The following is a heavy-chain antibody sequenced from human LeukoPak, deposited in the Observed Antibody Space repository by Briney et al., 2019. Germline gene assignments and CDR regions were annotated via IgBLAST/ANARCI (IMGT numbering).Heavy chain of an antibody. V-gene: IGHV1-69*04. CDR2: IIPILGIA. D-gene: IGHD3-3*01. J-gene: IGHJ5*02. Sequence: GSSVKVSFKASGGTFSSYAISWVRQAPGQGREWMGRIIPILGIANYAQKFQGRVTITADKSTSTAYMELSSLRSEDTAVYYCARGVGITIFGVPIPDNWFDPWGQGTLVTVSS. CDR1: GGTFSSYA. CDR3: ARGVGITIFGVPIPDNWFDP.